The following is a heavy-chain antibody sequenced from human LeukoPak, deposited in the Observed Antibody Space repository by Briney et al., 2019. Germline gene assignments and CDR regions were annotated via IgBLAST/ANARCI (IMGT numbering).Heavy chain of an antibody. CDR2: IYYRGST. V-gene: IGHV4-59*01. D-gene: IGHD5-12*01. CDR1: GGPLTSYY. J-gene: IGHJ3*02. Sequence: SETLSLTCAVSGGPLTSYYWSWIRQPPGRGLERFGFIYYRGSTNYNPSLESRVTISVDTSKNRFSLKLSSVTAADTAVYYCARDRYSGYDGFGAFDIWGQGTMVTVSS. CDR3: ARDRYSGYDGFGAFDI.